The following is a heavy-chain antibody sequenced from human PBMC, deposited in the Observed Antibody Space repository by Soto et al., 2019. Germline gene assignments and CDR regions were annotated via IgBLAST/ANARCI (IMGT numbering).Heavy chain of an antibody. V-gene: IGHV3-23*01. Sequence: GGSLRLSCAASGFTFSSYAMSWVRQAPGKGLEWVSAISGSGGSTYYADSVKGRFTISRDKSKNTLYLQMNSLRAEDTAVYSCAKVASLYGAYGLFDYWGQGTLVPV. CDR1: GFTFSSYA. CDR3: AKVASLYGAYGLFDY. D-gene: IGHD4-17*01. CDR2: ISGSGGST. J-gene: IGHJ4*02.